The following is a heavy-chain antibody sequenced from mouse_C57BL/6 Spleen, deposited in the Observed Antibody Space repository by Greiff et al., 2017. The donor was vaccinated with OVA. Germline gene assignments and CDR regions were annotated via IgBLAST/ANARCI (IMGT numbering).Heavy chain of an antibody. V-gene: IGHV1-42*01. Sequence: VQLQQSGPELVKPGASVKISCKASGYSFTGYYMNWVKQSPEKSLEWIGEINPSTGGTTYNQKFKAKATLTVDKSSSTAYMQLKSLTSEDSAVYYCARKGTTVHWGQGTLVTVSA. CDR3: ARKGTTVH. CDR1: GYSFTGYY. J-gene: IGHJ3*01. D-gene: IGHD1-1*01. CDR2: INPSTGGT.